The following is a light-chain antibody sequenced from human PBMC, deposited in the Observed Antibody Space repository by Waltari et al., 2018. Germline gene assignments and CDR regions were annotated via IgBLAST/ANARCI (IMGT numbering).Light chain of an antibody. V-gene: IGLV3-19*01. Sequence: VALGQTVRITCQGDSLRSYYASWYQQKPGQAPVLVIHGKNNRPSGIPDRFPGSSSGNTASLTITGAQAEDEADYYCNSRDSSGNHWVFGGGTKLTVL. CDR2: GKN. J-gene: IGLJ3*02. CDR1: SLRSYY. CDR3: NSRDSSGNHWV.